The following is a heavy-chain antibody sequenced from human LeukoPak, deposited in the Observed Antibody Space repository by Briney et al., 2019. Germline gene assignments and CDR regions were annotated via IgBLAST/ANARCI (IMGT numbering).Heavy chain of an antibody. J-gene: IGHJ4*02. D-gene: IGHD3-3*01. CDR1: GYTFTSYG. CDR2: ISAYNGNT. Sequence: GASVKVSCKASGYTFTSYGISWVRQAPGQGLEWMGWISAYNGNTNYAQKLQGRVTMTTDTSTSTAYMELRSLRSDDTAVYYCARDRSALTIFGVGYYFDYWGQGTLVTVSS. CDR3: ARDRSALTIFGVGYYFDY. V-gene: IGHV1-18*01.